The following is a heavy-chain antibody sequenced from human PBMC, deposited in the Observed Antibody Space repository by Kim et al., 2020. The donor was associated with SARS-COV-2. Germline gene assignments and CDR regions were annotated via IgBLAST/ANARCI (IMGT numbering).Heavy chain of an antibody. CDR1: GYTFTSYY. Sequence: ASVKVSCKASGYTFTSYYMHWVRQAPGQGLEWMGIINPSGGSTSYAQKFQGRVTMTRDTSTSTVYMELSSLRSEDTAVYYCARENSPLNTYDFWSGYSNYYYYMDVWGKGTTVTVSS. V-gene: IGHV1-46*01. J-gene: IGHJ6*03. D-gene: IGHD3-3*01. CDR2: INPSGGST. CDR3: ARENSPLNTYDFWSGYSNYYYYMDV.